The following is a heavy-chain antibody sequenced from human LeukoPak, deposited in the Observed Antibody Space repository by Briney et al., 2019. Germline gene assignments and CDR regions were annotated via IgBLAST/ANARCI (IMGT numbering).Heavy chain of an antibody. CDR1: GGSVISGSYY. CDR2: IYYSGST. D-gene: IGHD2-2*01. V-gene: IGHV4-61*01. Sequence: SETLSLTCTVSGGSVISGSYYWSWIRQPPGKGLEWIWYIYYSGSTNYNPSLKSRVTISVDTSKNQFSLKLSSVTAADTAVYYCARTKRYCSSTSCYYPRAFDIWGQGTMVTVSS. CDR3: ARTKRYCSSTSCYYPRAFDI. J-gene: IGHJ3*02.